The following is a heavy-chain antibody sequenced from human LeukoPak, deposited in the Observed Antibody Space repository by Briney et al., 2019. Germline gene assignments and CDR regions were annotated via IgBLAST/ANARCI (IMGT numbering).Heavy chain of an antibody. CDR2: IYPDDSDT. CDR3: ARGGNFEAFDF. D-gene: IGHD4-23*01. Sequence: GDSLKISCKASGYSFSISWIGWVRRRPGEGLEWMGIIYPDDSDTRYNPSFRGQVTISADRSSNTAYLQWGSLRSSDTAIYYCARGGNFEAFDFWGQGTVVTVSS. CDR1: GYSFSISW. J-gene: IGHJ3*01. V-gene: IGHV5-51*01.